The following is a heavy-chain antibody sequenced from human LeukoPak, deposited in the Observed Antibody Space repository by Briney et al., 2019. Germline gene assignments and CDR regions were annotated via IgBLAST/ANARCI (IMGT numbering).Heavy chain of an antibody. J-gene: IGHJ5*02. CDR2: ISAYNGNT. D-gene: IGHD2-2*01. CDR3: ARQDICSSTSCYPVAADWFDP. V-gene: IGHV1-18*01. CDR1: GYTFTIYG. Sequence: ASVKVSCKASGYTFTIYGISWVRQAPGQGLEWMGWISAYNGNTNYAQKLQGRVTMTTDTSTSTAYMELRSLRSDDTAVYYCARQDICSSTSCYPVAADWFDPWGQGTLVTVSS.